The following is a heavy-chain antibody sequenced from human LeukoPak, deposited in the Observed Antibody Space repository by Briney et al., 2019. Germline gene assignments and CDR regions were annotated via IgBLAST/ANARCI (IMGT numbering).Heavy chain of an antibody. CDR1: GFTFSSYW. J-gene: IGHJ4*02. CDR2: IKQDGSEK. Sequence: PGGSLRLSCAASGFTFSSYWMSWVRQAPGKGLERVANIKQDGSEKYYVDSVKGRFTISRDNAKNSLYLQMNSLRAEDTAVYYCARYSYGILFDYWGQGTLVTVSS. V-gene: IGHV3-7*01. D-gene: IGHD5-18*01. CDR3: ARYSYGILFDY.